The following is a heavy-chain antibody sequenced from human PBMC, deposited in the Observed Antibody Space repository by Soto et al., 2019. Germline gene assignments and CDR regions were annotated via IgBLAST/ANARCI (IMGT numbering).Heavy chain of an antibody. CDR3: ARAVVPKYNWFDP. J-gene: IGHJ5*02. Sequence: QAQLVQSGAEVKKPGSSVKVSCKASRDTFSSYAITWVRQAPGQGLEWRGGIIPTFGSPKYAQNFQGRLTITADDSTYTAYRELASLTSDDTAVYYCARAVVPKYNWFDPWGQGTLVTVSS. V-gene: IGHV1-69*01. CDR1: RDTFSSYA. CDR2: IIPTFGSP. D-gene: IGHD2-21*01.